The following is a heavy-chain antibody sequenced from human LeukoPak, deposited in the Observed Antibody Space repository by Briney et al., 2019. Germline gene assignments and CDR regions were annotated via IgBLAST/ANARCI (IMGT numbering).Heavy chain of an antibody. J-gene: IGHJ4*02. D-gene: IGHD5-18*01. Sequence: SGGSLRLSCAASGFTFSDYYMSWIRQAPGKGLEWVSYISSSSSYTNYADSVKGRFTISRDNAKNSLYLQMNSLRAEDTAVYFCAKGRYSYGQYYFDYWGQGTLVTVSS. CDR1: GFTFSDYY. CDR2: ISSSSSYT. CDR3: AKGRYSYGQYYFDY. V-gene: IGHV3-11*05.